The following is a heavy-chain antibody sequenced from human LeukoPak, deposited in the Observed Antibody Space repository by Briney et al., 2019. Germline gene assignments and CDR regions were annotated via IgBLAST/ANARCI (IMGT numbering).Heavy chain of an antibody. V-gene: IGHV3-30*04. J-gene: IGHJ4*02. CDR1: GFTFSTYA. CDR3: ARDQYSSTYIVDY. D-gene: IGHD6-13*01. Sequence: PGRSLRLSCAASGFTFSTYAMHWVRQAPGKGLEWVAVISYDGRNKYYADSVKGRFTISRDNSKNTLYLQMNSLRSEDTAVYYCARDQYSSTYIVDYWGQGTLVTVSS. CDR2: ISYDGRNK.